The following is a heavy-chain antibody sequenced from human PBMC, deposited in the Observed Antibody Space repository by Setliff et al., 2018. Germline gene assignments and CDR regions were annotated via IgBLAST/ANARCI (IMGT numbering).Heavy chain of an antibody. Sequence: GASVKVSCKASGYTFTAYYIHWVRQAPGQGLEWMGWINPNAGNINYIPKFQGRVTMTRDTSISTAYMEFRRLKPDDTALYYCARGEHIVSGDFYHYIDVWGKGTTVTVSS. D-gene: IGHD2-15*01. V-gene: IGHV1-2*02. CDR1: GYTFTAYY. CDR2: INPNAGNI. J-gene: IGHJ6*03. CDR3: ARGEHIVSGDFYHYIDV.